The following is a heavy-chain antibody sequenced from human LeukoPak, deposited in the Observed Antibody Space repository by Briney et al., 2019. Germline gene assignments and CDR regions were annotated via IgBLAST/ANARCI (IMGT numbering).Heavy chain of an antibody. V-gene: IGHV3-30-3*01. J-gene: IGHJ4*02. CDR3: ARSDTAMVEGLFDY. CDR1: GFTFSSYA. Sequence: PGGSLRLSCAASGFTFSSYAMHWVRQAPGKGLEWVAVISYDGSNKYYADSVKGRFTISRDNSKNTQYLQMNSLRAEDTAVYYCARSDTAMVEGLFDYWGQGTLVTVSS. D-gene: IGHD5-18*01. CDR2: ISYDGSNK.